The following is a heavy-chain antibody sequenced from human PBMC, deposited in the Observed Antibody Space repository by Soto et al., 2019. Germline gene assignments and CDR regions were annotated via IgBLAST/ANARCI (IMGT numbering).Heavy chain of an antibody. Sequence: SETLSLTCAVYGGSFSGYYWSWIRQPPGKGLEWIGEINHSGSTNYNPSLKSRVTISVDTSKNQFSLKLSSVTAADTAVYYCARGLRPHCSGGSCYSGGYYYYYMDVWGKGTTVTVSS. D-gene: IGHD2-15*01. CDR2: INHSGST. CDR1: GGSFSGYY. CDR3: ARGLRPHCSGGSCYSGGYYYYYMDV. V-gene: IGHV4-34*01. J-gene: IGHJ6*03.